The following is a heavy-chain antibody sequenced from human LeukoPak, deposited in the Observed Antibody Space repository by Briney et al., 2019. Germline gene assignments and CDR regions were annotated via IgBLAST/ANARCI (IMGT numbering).Heavy chain of an antibody. CDR1: GFTFSSYW. J-gene: IGHJ4*02. CDR2: INSDGSST. CDR3: ARAGTGYYDSWSGYYTSVYFDY. V-gene: IGHV3-74*01. D-gene: IGHD3-3*01. Sequence: GGSLRLSCAASGFTFSSYWMHWVRQAPGKGLVWVSRINSDGSSTSYADSVKGRFTISRDNAKNTLYLQMNSLRAEDTAVYYCARAGTGYYDSWSGYYTSVYFDYWGQGTLVTVSS.